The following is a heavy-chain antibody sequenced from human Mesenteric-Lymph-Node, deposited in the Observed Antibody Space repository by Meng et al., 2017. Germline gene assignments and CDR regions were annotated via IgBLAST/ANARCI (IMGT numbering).Heavy chain of an antibody. V-gene: IGHV4-30-4*08. J-gene: IGHJ4*02. Sequence: GPLREPGPGLVKPSGTLSLPCAVSGGSIRSGGYYWSWIRQHPGKGLEWIGYIHSSGSTYYNPSLKSRVTISVDTSKNQFSLKLSSVTAADTAVYYCARTHFYDSSNYGFDYWGQGTLVTVSS. CDR3: ARTHFYDSSNYGFDY. CDR2: IHSSGST. D-gene: IGHD3-22*01. CDR1: GGSIRSGGYY.